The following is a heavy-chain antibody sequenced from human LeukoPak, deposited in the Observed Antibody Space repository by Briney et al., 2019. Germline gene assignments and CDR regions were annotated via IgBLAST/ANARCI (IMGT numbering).Heavy chain of an antibody. CDR2: INPNSGGT. J-gene: IGHJ4*02. V-gene: IGHV1-2*02. D-gene: IGHD5-18*01. CDR3: ARGDTAMVTDFDY. Sequence: ASVKVSCKASGYTFTGYYMHWVRQAPGQGLEWMGWINPNSGGTNYAQKFQGRVTMTRDTSISTAYMELSRLRSDDTAVYYCARGDTAMVTDFDYWGQGTLVTVSS. CDR1: GYTFTGYY.